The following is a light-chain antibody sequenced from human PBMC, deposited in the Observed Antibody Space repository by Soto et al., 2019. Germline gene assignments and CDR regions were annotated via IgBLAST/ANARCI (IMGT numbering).Light chain of an antibody. Sequence: DIVMTQSPDSLAVSLGERATINCKSSQSVLYNSNNKNYLAWFQQKPGQPPKLLIHWASTRESGVPDRFSGSGSGTDFTLTISSLQAEDVAVYCCQQYYSTTLWTFGQGTKVDIK. CDR1: QSVLYNSNNKNY. J-gene: IGKJ1*01. CDR2: WAS. CDR3: QQYYSTTLWT. V-gene: IGKV4-1*01.